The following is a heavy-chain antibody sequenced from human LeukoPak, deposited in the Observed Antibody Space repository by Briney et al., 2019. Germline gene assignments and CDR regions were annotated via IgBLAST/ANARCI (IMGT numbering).Heavy chain of an antibody. CDR3: AKDHSGSYEPDY. Sequence: PGGSLRLSCAASGLTFSSYAMNWVRQAPGKGLEWVSGISGSGTSTYYADSVKGRFTISRDNSKNTLYLQMNSLRAEDTAIYYCAKDHSGSYEPDYWGQGTLVTVSS. CDR1: GLTFSSYA. J-gene: IGHJ4*02. CDR2: ISGSGTST. D-gene: IGHD1-26*01. V-gene: IGHV3-23*01.